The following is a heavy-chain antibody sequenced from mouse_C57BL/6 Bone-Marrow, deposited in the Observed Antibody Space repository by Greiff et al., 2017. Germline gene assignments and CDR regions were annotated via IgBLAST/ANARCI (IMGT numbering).Heavy chain of an antibody. Sequence: QVQLKESGAELVKPGASVKLSCKASGYTFTEYTIHWVKQRSGQGLEWIGWFYPGSGSIKYNEKFKDKATLTADKSSSTVYMELSRLTSEDSAVYFCARHEEDYYGSSHRCFDVWGTGTTVTVSS. CDR1: GYTFTEYT. CDR3: ARHEEDYYGSSHRCFDV. CDR2: FYPGSGSI. J-gene: IGHJ1*03. D-gene: IGHD1-1*01. V-gene: IGHV1-62-2*01.